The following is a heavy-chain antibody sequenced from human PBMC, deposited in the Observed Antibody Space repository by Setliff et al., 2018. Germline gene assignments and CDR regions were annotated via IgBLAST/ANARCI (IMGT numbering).Heavy chain of an antibody. CDR3: ARQPSSGAYYNPRPYYFDS. CDR2: VHFGGDT. CDR1: SGSINSYY. J-gene: IGHJ4*02. D-gene: IGHD3-10*01. Sequence: SETLSLTCTVSSGSINSYYWSWVRQSPGKGLEWIGFVHFGGDTNYNPSLKSRVTMSADTSNNQFSLNLRSVTAADTAVYFCARQPSSGAYYNPRPYYFDSWGQGSLVTVSS. V-gene: IGHV4-59*01.